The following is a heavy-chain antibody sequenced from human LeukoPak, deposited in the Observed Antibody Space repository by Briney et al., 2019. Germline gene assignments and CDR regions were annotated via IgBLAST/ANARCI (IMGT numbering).Heavy chain of an antibody. V-gene: IGHV4-34*01. Sequence: SETLSLTCAVYGGSFSGYYWSWIRQPPGKGLEWIGEINHSGSTNYNPSLKSRVTISVDTSKNQFSPKLSSVTAADTAVYYCARGRYDIVVVPAAIDYYYGMDVWGQGTTVTVSS. CDR2: INHSGST. J-gene: IGHJ6*02. CDR3: ARGRYDIVVVPAAIDYYYGMDV. CDR1: GGSFSGYY. D-gene: IGHD2-2*02.